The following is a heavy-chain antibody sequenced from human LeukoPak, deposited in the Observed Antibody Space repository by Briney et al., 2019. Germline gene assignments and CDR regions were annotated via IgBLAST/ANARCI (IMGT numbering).Heavy chain of an antibody. D-gene: IGHD2-2*01. CDR2: FDPEDGET. CDR1: GYTLTELS. CDR3: AHLYCSSTSCYANWFDP. J-gene: IGHJ5*02. V-gene: IGHV1-24*01. Sequence: GASVKVSCKVSGYTLTELSMHWVRQAPGKGLEWMGGFDPEDGETIYAQKFQGRVTMTEDTSTDTAYMELSSLRSEDTAVYYCAHLYCSSTSCYANWFDPWGQGTLVTVSS.